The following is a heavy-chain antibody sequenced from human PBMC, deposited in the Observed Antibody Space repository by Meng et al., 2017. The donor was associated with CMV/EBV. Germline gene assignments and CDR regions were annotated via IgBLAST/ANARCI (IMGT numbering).Heavy chain of an antibody. D-gene: IGHD6-13*01. J-gene: IGHJ2*01. CDR1: GFTFSSNY. CDR3: AREAAAGTWYFDL. Sequence: GESLKISCAASGFTFSSNYMSWVRQAPGKGLEWVSVIYSGGSTYYADSVKGRFTISRDNSKNTLYLQMNSLRAEDTAVYYCAREAAAGTWYFDLWGRGTLVTVSS. V-gene: IGHV3-53*01. CDR2: IYSGGST.